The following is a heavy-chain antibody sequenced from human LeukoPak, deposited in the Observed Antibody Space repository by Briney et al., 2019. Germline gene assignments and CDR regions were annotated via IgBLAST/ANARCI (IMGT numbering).Heavy chain of an antibody. CDR2: IWYDGSNK. CDR3: ARDKNRADVMSWFDP. CDR1: GFTFSSYG. J-gene: IGHJ5*02. V-gene: IGHV3-33*01. D-gene: IGHD3-16*01. Sequence: GGSLRLSCAASGFTFSSYGMHGVRQAPGKGLEWVAVIWYDGSNKYYADSVKGRFTISRDNSKNTLYLQMNSLRAEDTAVYYCARDKNRADVMSWFDPWGQGTLVTVSS.